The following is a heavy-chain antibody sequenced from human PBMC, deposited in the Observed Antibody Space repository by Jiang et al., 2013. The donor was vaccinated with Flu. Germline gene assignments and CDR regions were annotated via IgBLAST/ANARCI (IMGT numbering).Heavy chain of an antibody. D-gene: IGHD2-2*01. CDR2: IYYSGST. J-gene: IGHJ5*02. V-gene: IGHV4-59*11. Sequence: GLVKPSETLSLTCTVSGGSISSHYWSWIRQPPGKGLEWIGYIYYSGSTNYNPSLKSRVTISVDTSKNQFSLKLSSVTAADTAVYYCASTNLYCSSTSCDWFDPWGQGTLVTVSS. CDR3: ASTNLYCSSTSCDWFDP. CDR1: GGSISSHY.